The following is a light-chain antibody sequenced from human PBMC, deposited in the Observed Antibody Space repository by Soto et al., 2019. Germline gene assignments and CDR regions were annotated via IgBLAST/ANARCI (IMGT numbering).Light chain of an antibody. CDR2: NSY. CDR1: SYNIGSKT. V-gene: IGLV1-44*01. CDR3: SSWDASLNGYV. Sequence: QSVLTQPPSASGTPGQRVTISSSGSSYNIGSKTVNWYQQLPGTAPKLLIYNSYQRPSGVPDRFSASKSGTSASLAISGLQSEDEADYYCSSWDASLNGYVFGTGTKVTVL. J-gene: IGLJ1*01.